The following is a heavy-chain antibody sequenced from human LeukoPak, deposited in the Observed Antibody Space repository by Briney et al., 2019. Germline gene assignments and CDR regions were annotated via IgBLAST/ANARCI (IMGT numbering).Heavy chain of an antibody. V-gene: IGHV3-23*01. D-gene: IGHD3-22*01. CDR3: AKRGLVIRVILVGFHKEAYYFDS. Sequence: GGSLRLSCAVSGINLSNYGMSWIRQAPGKGLELVAGISDSGCRTNYADSVKGLYTISRDNPKNTLYQQMNNLRAEDPAVYFLAKRGLVIRVILVGFHKEAYYFDSWGQGALVTVSS. CDR1: GINLSNYG. CDR2: ISDSGCRT. J-gene: IGHJ4*02.